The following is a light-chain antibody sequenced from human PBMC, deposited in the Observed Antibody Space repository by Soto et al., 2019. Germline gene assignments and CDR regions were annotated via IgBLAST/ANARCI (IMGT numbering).Light chain of an antibody. Sequence: QSALTQPASVSGSPGQSITISCTGTNSDIGGFTYVSWYQQHPGKAPKLIIYEVSNRPSGVSDRFSGFKSGNTASLTISGLQAEDDADYFCSSYTTTNTVLFGGGTKVTVL. CDR3: SSYTTTNTVL. CDR1: NSDIGGFTY. J-gene: IGLJ2*01. CDR2: EVS. V-gene: IGLV2-14*01.